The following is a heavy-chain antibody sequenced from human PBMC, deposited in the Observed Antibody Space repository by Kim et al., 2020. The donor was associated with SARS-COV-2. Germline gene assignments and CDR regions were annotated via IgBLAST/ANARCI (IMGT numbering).Heavy chain of an antibody. CDR2: VSSDGTNK. V-gene: IGHV3-30-3*01. CDR1: GFTFSSYA. D-gene: IGHD5-12*01. J-gene: IGHJ4*01. CDR3: ARIGEPLSVASLGYFFD. Sequence: GGSLRLSCAASGFTFSSYAMHWVRQAPGKGLEWVAVVSSDGTNKFYTDSVKGRFTISRDNSKNTLYLQMNSLRAEDTAVYYCARIGEPLSVASLGYFFD.